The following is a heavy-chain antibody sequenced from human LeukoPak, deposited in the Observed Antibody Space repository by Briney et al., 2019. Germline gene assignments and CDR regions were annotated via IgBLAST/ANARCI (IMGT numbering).Heavy chain of an antibody. D-gene: IGHD4-11*01. J-gene: IGHJ3*02. CDR3: ARENDYWDAFDI. V-gene: IGHV4-59*11. Sequence: KPSETLSLTCTVSGASISGHYWSWIRQSPGKGLEWIGYIYYSGSTNYNPSLKSRVTISVDTSKNQFTLKLSSVTAADTAVYYCARENDYWDAFDIWGQGTMVTVSS. CDR1: GASISGHY. CDR2: IYYSGST.